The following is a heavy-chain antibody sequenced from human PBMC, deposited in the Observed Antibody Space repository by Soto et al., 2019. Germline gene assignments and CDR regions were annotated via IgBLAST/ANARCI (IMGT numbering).Heavy chain of an antibody. CDR1: GGSISSGGYY. Sequence: QVQLQESGPGLVKPSQTLSLTCTVSGGSISSGGYYWSWIRQHPGKGLEWIGYIYYSGSTYYNPSLKSRVTITVDTSKNQFSLKLSSVTAADTAVYYCARDRSGAPVFDYYSMDAWGKGTTVTVS. V-gene: IGHV4-31*03. CDR2: IYYSGST. D-gene: IGHD6-25*01. CDR3: ARDRSGAPVFDYYSMDA. J-gene: IGHJ6*03.